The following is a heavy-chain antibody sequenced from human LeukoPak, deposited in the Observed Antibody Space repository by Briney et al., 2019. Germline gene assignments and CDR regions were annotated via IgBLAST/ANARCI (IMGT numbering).Heavy chain of an antibody. CDR2: IYDSRTT. CDR3: ARDPYYYDSNGYYHYFDY. D-gene: IGHD3-22*01. V-gene: IGHV4-30-4*01. CDR1: GDSINSDDYY. J-gene: IGHJ4*02. Sequence: SSETLSLTCTVSGDSINSDDYYWSWIRQPPGKGLEWIGYIYDSRTTYYNPSLKSRVIISVDTSKNQFSLKLSSVTAADTAVYYCARDPYYYDSNGYYHYFDYWGQGTLVTVSS.